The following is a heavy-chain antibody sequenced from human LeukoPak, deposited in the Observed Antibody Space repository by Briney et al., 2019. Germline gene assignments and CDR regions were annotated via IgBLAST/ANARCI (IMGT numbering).Heavy chain of an antibody. V-gene: IGHV3-23*01. CDR3: AKVPYSNYVSSEYYFDY. CDR2: ISGRGGST. D-gene: IGHD4-11*01. CDR1: GFTFSSYA. Sequence: GGSLRLSCAASGFTFSSYAMSWVRQAPGKGLEWVSAISGRGGSTYYADSVKGRFTISRDNSKNTLYLQMNSLRAEDTAVYYCAKVPYSNYVSSEYYFDYWGQGTLVTVSS. J-gene: IGHJ4*02.